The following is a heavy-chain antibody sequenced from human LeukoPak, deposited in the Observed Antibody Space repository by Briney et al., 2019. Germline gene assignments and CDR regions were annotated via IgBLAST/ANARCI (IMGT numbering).Heavy chain of an antibody. Sequence: GGSLRLSCAASGFTFSSYAMSWVRQAPGKGLEWVSGISGSGGSTHYADSVKDRFTISRDNSKNTLYLQMNSLRAEDTAVYYCAKWGIAAAGTWFDPWGQGTLVTVSS. CDR2: ISGSGGST. CDR3: AKWGIAAAGTWFDP. D-gene: IGHD6-13*01. V-gene: IGHV3-23*01. CDR1: GFTFSSYA. J-gene: IGHJ5*02.